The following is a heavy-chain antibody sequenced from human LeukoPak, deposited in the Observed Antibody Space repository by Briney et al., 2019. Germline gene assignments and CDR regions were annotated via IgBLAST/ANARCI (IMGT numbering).Heavy chain of an antibody. V-gene: IGHV4-59*01. J-gene: IGHJ4*02. CDR1: ADSIISSS. CDR2: MMFNGKT. CDR3: ARAPPRRCPGNDCYPIFDF. Sequence: PETLSFTSTVSADSIISSSWSWIRQPPVKGLNLMASMMFNGKTDYNPPLKSRVTISLDTSKNQFSLILNSVTTADTAVYYCARAPPRRCPGNDCYPIFDFWGQGSLVTVSS. D-gene: IGHD2-21*02.